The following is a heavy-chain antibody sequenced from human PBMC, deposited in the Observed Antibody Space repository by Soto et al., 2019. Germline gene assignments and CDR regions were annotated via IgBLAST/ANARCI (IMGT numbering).Heavy chain of an antibody. V-gene: IGHV1-2*02. J-gene: IGHJ3*01. CDR2: LNPDRGEA. CDR3: ARGGYYDSGIYKGDLDV. D-gene: IGHD3-22*01. Sequence: QAQLVQSGAEMKKSGASLKISCGASGYSLTGYYLHWLRQAPGQGPEWMGWLNPDRGEAIYALKFQGRVTMTRDTTSSTAYLEVLTLTSDDTAIYYCARGGYYDSGIYKGDLDVWGQGTFVTVSS. CDR1: GYSLTGYY.